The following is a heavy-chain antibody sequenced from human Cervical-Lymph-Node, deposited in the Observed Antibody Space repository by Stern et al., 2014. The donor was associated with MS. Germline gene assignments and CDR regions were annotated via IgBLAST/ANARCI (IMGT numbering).Heavy chain of an antibody. CDR2: IIPKNDIA. CDR1: GGTFSSYT. D-gene: IGHD2-21*01. CDR3: ARVPLVVLVPTRGDAFDI. Sequence: QVQLVQSGAEVRKPGSSVRVSCKTSGGTFSSYTIRWVRQVPGQGLEWMGRIIPKNDIANYAQKFQGRVTITADKSTSTAYMELSSLRSEDTAVYYCARVPLVVLVPTRGDAFDIWGQGTMVTVSS. V-gene: IGHV1-69*09. J-gene: IGHJ3*02.